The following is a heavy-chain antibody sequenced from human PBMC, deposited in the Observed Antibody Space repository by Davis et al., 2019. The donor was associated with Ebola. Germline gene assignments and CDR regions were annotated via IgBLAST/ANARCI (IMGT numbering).Heavy chain of an antibody. CDR2: IWYDGSNK. CDR1: GFTFSSYG. J-gene: IGHJ5*02. V-gene: IGHV3-33*01. Sequence: GESLKISCAASGFTFSSYGMHWVRQAPGKGLEWVAVIWYDGSNKYYADSVKGRFTISRDNSKNTLYLQMNSLRAEDTAVYYCARVRDGYNYSRLRPWGQGTLVTVSS. D-gene: IGHD5-24*01. CDR3: ARVRDGYNYSRLRP.